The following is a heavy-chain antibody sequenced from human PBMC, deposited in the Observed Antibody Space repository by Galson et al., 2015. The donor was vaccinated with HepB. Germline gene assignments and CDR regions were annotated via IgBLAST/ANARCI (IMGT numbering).Heavy chain of an antibody. D-gene: IGHD6-19*01. CDR1: GFIFSSYA. CDR2: ISDSGGST. Sequence: SLRLSCAASGFIFSSYAMNWVRQAPGKGLEWVSGISDSGGSTYYADSVKGRFTISRDNSKNTLYLQMNSLRVEDTAVYYCATDASRIAVVVPWGQGTLVTVSS. J-gene: IGHJ4*02. V-gene: IGHV3-23*01. CDR3: ATDASRIAVVVP.